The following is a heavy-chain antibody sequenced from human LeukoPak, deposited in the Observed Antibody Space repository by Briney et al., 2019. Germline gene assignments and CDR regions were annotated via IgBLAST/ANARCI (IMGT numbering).Heavy chain of an antibody. CDR3: ARDFSVAVLGY. D-gene: IGHD2/OR15-2a*01. Sequence: GGSLRLSCAASGFTFSSYSMNWVRHAPGKGLEGVSSISSSSSYIYYADSVKGRFTISRDNAKNSLYLQMNSLRAEDTAVYYCARDFSVAVLGYWGQGTLVTVSS. V-gene: IGHV3-21*01. CDR1: GFTFSSYS. CDR2: ISSSSSYI. J-gene: IGHJ4*02.